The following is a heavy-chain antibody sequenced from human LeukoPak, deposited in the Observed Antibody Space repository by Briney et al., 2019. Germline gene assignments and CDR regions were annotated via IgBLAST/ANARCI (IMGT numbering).Heavy chain of an antibody. CDR1: GFSFSSYS. Sequence: GGSLRLSCAASGFSFSSYSMNWVRQAPGKGLEWVSYISSSSSTIYYADSVKGRFTISRDNAKNSLYLQMNSLRAEDTAVYYCARDLDSSSGGVDYWGQGTLVTVSS. CDR2: ISSSSSTI. V-gene: IGHV3-48*04. J-gene: IGHJ4*02. D-gene: IGHD6-6*01. CDR3: ARDLDSSSGGVDY.